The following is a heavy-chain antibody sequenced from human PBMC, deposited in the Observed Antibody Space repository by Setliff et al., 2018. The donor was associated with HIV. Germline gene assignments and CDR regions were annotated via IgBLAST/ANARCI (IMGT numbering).Heavy chain of an antibody. J-gene: IGHJ5*02. V-gene: IGHV4-4*07. CDR2: IYTSGST. CDR3: ARGGTSSNWFDP. D-gene: IGHD1-26*01. CDR1: GASISSYY. Sequence: PSETLSLTCIVSGASISSYYWSWMRQPAGKGLEWIGHIYTSGSTNYNPSLKSRVSMSLDTSKNQFSLKLTSVTAADTAVYYCARGGTSSNWFDPWGQGTLVTVSS.